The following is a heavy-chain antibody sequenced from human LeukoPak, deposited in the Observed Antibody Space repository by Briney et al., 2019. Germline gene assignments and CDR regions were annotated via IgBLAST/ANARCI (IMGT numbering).Heavy chain of an antibody. D-gene: IGHD3-10*01. J-gene: IGHJ4*02. V-gene: IGHV5-51*01. CDR3: ARHTGSPYYGSGSYPDY. CDR2: IYPGDSDT. CDR1: GYSFTSYW. Sequence: GESLKISCKGSGYSFTSYWIGWVRQMPGKGLEWMGIIYPGDSDTIYSPSFQGQVTISPDKSISTAYLQWSSLKASDTAMYYCARHTGSPYYGSGSYPDYWGQGTLVTVSS.